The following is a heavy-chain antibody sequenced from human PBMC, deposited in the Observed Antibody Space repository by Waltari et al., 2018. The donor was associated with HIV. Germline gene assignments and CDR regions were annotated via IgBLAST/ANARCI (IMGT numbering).Heavy chain of an antibody. CDR1: CGAFSGYY. J-gene: IGHJ3*02. CDR3: ARESLNVVVVVAAPAAFDI. CDR2: INHSRST. Sequence: QVQLQQWGAGLMKHSEAPSLHGAGYCGAFSGYYGSCIRQPPGKGREWIGEINHSRSTNYNPSLKSRVTISVDTSKNQFSLKLSSVTAADTAVYYCARESLNVVVVVAAPAAFDIWGQGTMVTVSS. V-gene: IGHV4-34*01. D-gene: IGHD2-15*01.